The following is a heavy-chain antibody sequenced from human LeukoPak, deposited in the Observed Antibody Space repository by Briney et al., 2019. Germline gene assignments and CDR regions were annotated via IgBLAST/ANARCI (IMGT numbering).Heavy chain of an antibody. V-gene: IGHV3-15*01. CDR2: IKSESDGGTT. J-gene: IGHJ4*02. CDR3: TTPPD. CDR1: GITINSAW. Sequence: PGGSLRLSCEASGITINSAWISWVRQPPGKGLEYVGRIKSESDGGTTDHAAPVKGRFTISRDDSKNTLNLQMNSLTIEDTAVYYCTTPPDWGQGTLVTVSP.